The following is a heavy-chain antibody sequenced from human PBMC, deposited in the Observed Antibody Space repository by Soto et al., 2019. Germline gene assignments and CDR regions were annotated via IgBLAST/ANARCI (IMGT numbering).Heavy chain of an antibody. CDR2: IDPSDSYT. V-gene: IGHV5-10-1*01. Sequence: PGESLKISCKGSGYSFAGYWITWVRQKPGKGLEWMGRIDPSDSYTNYSPSFQGHVTISADKSISTAYLQWSSLKASDTAMYYCARQSYSAAMVDYWGQGTLVTVSS. D-gene: IGHD5-18*01. CDR3: ARQSYSAAMVDY. J-gene: IGHJ4*02. CDR1: GYSFAGYW.